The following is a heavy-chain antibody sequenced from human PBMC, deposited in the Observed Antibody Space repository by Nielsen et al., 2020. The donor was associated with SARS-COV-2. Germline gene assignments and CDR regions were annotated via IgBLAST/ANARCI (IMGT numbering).Heavy chain of an antibody. Sequence: GESLKISCKGSGYSFTNYWIAWVRQMPGKGLEWMGIIFPSDSETRYSPSFQGQVTISADKSISTAYLQWSSLKASDTAMYYCARRQYYDSSGYPYWGQGTLVTVSS. D-gene: IGHD3-22*01. V-gene: IGHV5-51*01. CDR2: IFPSDSET. J-gene: IGHJ4*02. CDR3: ARRQYYDSSGYPY. CDR1: GYSFTNYW.